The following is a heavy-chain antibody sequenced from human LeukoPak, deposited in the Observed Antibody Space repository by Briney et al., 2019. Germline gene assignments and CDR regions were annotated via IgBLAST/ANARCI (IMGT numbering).Heavy chain of an antibody. V-gene: IGHV4-59*01. CDR2: IYYSGST. D-gene: IGHD6-13*01. J-gene: IGHJ4*02. CDR1: GGSLSSYY. Sequence: SETLSLTCTVSGGSLSSYYWSWIRQPPGKGLEWIGYIYYSGSTNYNPSLKSRLTISVDTSKNQFSLKLSSVTAADTAVYYCARVGIRAAAQANFDYWAREPWSPSPQ. CDR3: ARVGIRAAAQANFDY.